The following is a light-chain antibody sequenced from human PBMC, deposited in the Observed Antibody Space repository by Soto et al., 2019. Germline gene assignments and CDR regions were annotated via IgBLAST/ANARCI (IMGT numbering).Light chain of an antibody. Sequence: QSVLTQPPSVSGAPGQRVTISCTGSSSNIGAGYDVHWYQLLPGTAPKLLIYGNSNRPSGVPDRFSVSTSGTSASLAITGLQAEDESDYYCQSYDSSLSAVVFGGGTKGTVL. CDR2: GNS. CDR3: QSYDSSLSAVV. CDR1: SSNIGAGYD. J-gene: IGLJ2*01. V-gene: IGLV1-40*01.